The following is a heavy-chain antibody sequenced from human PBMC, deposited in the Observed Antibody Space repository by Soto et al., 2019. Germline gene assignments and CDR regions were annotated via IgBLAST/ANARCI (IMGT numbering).Heavy chain of an antibody. J-gene: IGHJ5*02. CDR2: IYYSGTN. CDR3: ARDTENYAILTSTRFDP. CDR1: GGSINRGDYY. D-gene: IGHD3-9*01. V-gene: IGHV4-30-4*01. Sequence: QVQLQESGPGLVKPSQTLTLTCTVSGGSINRGDYYWSWIRQPPGKGLEWIGNIYYSGTNYYNPSLKSRVIISVDTAKNQFSLKLISVTAADTGVYYCARDTENYAILTSTRFDPWGQGTLVTVSS.